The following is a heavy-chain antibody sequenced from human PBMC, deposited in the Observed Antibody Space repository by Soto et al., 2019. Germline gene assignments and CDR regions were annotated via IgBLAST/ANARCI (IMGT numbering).Heavy chain of an antibody. D-gene: IGHD2-21*02. V-gene: IGHV3-30-3*01. CDR2: ISYDGSNK. CDR1: GFTFSSYA. CDR3: ARDAVVVTARPYNWFDP. J-gene: IGHJ5*02. Sequence: PGGSLTLSCAASGFTFSSYAMHWVRQAPDKGLEWVAVISYDGSNKYYADSVKGRFTISRDNSKNTLYLQMNSLRAEDTAVYYCARDAVVVTARPYNWFDPWGQGTLVTVSS.